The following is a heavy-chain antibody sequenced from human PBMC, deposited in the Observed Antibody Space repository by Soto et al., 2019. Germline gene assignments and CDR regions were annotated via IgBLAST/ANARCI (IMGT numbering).Heavy chain of an antibody. D-gene: IGHD3-10*01. CDR1: GGSISSYY. V-gene: IGHV4-59*01. CDR3: ARSPHLYYYGSGSYIWFDP. CDR2: IYYSGST. J-gene: IGHJ5*02. Sequence: SETLSLTCTVSGGSISSYYWSWIRQPPGKGLEWIGYIYYSGSTNYNPSLKSRVTISVETSKNQFSLKLSSVTAADTAVYYCARSPHLYYYGSGSYIWFDPWGQGTLVTVSS.